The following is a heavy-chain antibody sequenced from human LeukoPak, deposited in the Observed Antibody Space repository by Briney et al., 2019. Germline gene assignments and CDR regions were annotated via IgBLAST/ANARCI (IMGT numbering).Heavy chain of an antibody. CDR2: IYSGGST. CDR3: ARDPQYSSSWNFDY. J-gene: IGHJ4*02. V-gene: IGHV3-66*02. D-gene: IGHD6-13*01. Sequence: GGSLRLSCAASRFTVSSNYMSWVRQAPGKGLEWVSVIYSGGSTYYADSVKGRFTISRDNSKNTLYLQMNSLRAEDTAVYYCARDPQYSSSWNFDYWGQGTLVTVSS. CDR1: RFTVSSNY.